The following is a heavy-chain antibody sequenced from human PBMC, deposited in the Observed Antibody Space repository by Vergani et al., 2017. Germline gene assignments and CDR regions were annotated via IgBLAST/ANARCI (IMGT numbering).Heavy chain of an antibody. J-gene: IGHJ5*02. CDR1: GFTFSSYG. CDR2: IWYDGSNK. CDR3: ARGLFPREVRGVITPGWFDP. Sequence: QVQLVESGGGVVQPGRSLRLSCAASGFTFSSYGMHWVRQAPGKGLEWVAVIWYDGSNKYYADSVKGRFTISRDNSKNTLYLQMNSLRAEDTAVYYCARGLFPREVRGVITPGWFDPWGQGTLVTVSS. D-gene: IGHD3-10*01. V-gene: IGHV3-33*01.